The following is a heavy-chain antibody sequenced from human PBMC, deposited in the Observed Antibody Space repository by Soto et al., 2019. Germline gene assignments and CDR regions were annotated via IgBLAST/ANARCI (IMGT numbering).Heavy chain of an antibody. D-gene: IGHD6-13*01. Sequence: SETLSLTCAVSGGSISSSNWWSWVRQPPGKGLEWIGEIYHSGSTNYNPSLKSRVTISVDKSKNQFSLKLSSVTAADTAVYYWARAPRAGYSRACSEAFNTWGQGTMVTV. J-gene: IGHJ3*02. CDR3: ARAPRAGYSRACSEAFNT. CDR2: IYHSGST. V-gene: IGHV4-4*02. CDR1: GGSISSSNW.